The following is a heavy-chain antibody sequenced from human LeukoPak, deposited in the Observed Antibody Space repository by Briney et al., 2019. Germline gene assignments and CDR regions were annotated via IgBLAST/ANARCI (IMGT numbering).Heavy chain of an antibody. CDR1: GGSISSSSYY. Sequence: SETLSLTCTVSGGSISSSSYYWAWIRQPPGKGLEWIGSIYHSGSTYYNPSLKSRVTISVDRSKNQFSLKLSSVTAADTAVYYCARFREEVYSSSSTDAFDIWGQGTMVTVSS. J-gene: IGHJ3*02. V-gene: IGHV4-39*07. CDR2: IYHSGST. D-gene: IGHD6-6*01. CDR3: ARFREEVYSSSSTDAFDI.